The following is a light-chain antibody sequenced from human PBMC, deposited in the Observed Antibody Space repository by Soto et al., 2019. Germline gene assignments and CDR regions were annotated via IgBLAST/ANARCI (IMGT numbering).Light chain of an antibody. CDR2: EAS. Sequence: AIQLTQSPSSLSASIGDRVTITCRASQDINSYLAWYQQKPGKAPNLLIYEASILQRGVPSRFSGSISGTDFTLTISSLQSEDLGVYYCLQYHYWPWTFGQGTKVDI. CDR3: LQYHYWPWT. V-gene: IGKV1D-13*01. J-gene: IGKJ1*01. CDR1: QDINSY.